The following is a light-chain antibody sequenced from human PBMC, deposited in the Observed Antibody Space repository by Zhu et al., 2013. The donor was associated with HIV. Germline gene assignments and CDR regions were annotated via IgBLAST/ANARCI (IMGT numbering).Light chain of an antibody. CDR2: QAS. Sequence: DIQLTQSPSFLSASVEDTVRITCRASQNIRTWLAWYQQKPGMAPKVLIYQASILESGVPSRFSGSGSGTEFTLTISSLQPDDFASYHCQQYDRYPLTFGGGTKVEIK. V-gene: IGKV1-5*03. CDR1: QNIRTW. CDR3: QQYDRYPLT. J-gene: IGKJ4*01.